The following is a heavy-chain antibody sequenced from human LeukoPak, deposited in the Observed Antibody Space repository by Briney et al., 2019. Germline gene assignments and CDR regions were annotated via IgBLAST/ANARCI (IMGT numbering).Heavy chain of an antibody. V-gene: IGHV1-2*02. CDR3: ARERENFRDGYMPSH. Sequence: GASVKVSCKASGYTFTGYYMHWVRQAPGQGLEWMGWINPNSGGTNYAQKFQGRVTMTRDTSISTAYMELSRLRSDDTAVYYCARERENFRDGYMPSHWGQGTLVTVSS. D-gene: IGHD5-24*01. J-gene: IGHJ4*02. CDR1: GYTFTGYY. CDR2: INPNSGGT.